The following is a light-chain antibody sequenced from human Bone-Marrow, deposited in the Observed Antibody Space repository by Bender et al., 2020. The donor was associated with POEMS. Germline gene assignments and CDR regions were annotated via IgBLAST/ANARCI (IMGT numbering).Light chain of an antibody. V-gene: IGLV2-23*02. CDR2: EVN. CDR3: AVWDDSLNGWV. J-gene: IGLJ3*02. Sequence: QSALTQPASVSGSPGQSITISCTGTSSDVGSYNLVSWYQQHPGKVPKLLIYEVNKRPSGVSNRFSGSKSGNTASLTVSGLQSEDEADYYCAVWDDSLNGWVFGGGTKLTVL. CDR1: SSDVGSYNL.